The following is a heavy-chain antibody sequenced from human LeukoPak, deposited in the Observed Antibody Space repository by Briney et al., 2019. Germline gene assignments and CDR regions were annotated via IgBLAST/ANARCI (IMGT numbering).Heavy chain of an antibody. D-gene: IGHD6-19*01. CDR2: IKQGGSET. CDR3: AKVADLGAVADLDY. CDR1: GFTFSSYS. J-gene: IGHJ4*02. V-gene: IGHV3-7*01. Sequence: PGGSLRLSCVASGFTFSSYSMSWVRQASGKGLEWVAHIKQGGSETSYVDSVKGRFTVSRDSAKNSVYLQMNSLRAEDTAVYYCAKVADLGAVADLDYWGQGTLVTVSS.